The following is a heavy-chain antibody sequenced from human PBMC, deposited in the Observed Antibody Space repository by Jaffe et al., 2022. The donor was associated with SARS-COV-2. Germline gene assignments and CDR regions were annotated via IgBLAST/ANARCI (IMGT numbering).Heavy chain of an antibody. D-gene: IGHD3-22*01. J-gene: IGHJ3*02. CDR2: ISGSGGST. V-gene: IGHV3-23*01. CDR1: GFTFSSYA. Sequence: EVQLLESGGGLVQPGGSLRLSCAASGFTFSSYAMSWVRQAPGKGLEWVSAISGSGGSTYYADSVKGRFTISRDNSKNTLYLQMNSLRAEDTAVYYCATTPITMIVVVITMEDAFDIWGQGTMVTVSS. CDR3: ATTPITMIVVVITMEDAFDI.